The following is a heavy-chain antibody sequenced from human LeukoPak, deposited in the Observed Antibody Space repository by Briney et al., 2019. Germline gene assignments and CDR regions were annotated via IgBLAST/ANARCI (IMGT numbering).Heavy chain of an antibody. V-gene: IGHV1-46*01. CDR3: ARMDVRVGASFGPNAFDI. J-gene: IGHJ3*02. Sequence: ASVKVSCKASGYTFTSYYMHWVRQAPGQGLEWRGIIDPSGGSTSYAQKFQGRVTMTRDTSTSTVYMELSSLRSEDTAVYYCARMDVRVGASFGPNAFDIWGQGTMVTVSS. CDR2: IDPSGGST. D-gene: IGHD1-26*01. CDR1: GYTFTSYY.